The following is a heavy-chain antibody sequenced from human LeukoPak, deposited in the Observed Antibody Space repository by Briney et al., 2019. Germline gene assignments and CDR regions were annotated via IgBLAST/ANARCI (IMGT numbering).Heavy chain of an antibody. CDR3: AKDKGLISGKYYFDL. V-gene: IGHV3-30*02. Sequence: GGSLSLSCAASGFTFSNYAIHWVRQAPGKGLEWVGFIWYDGSNNYHADSVKGPFTISRDNFKNTVHLKMNSLRAEDTALYYCAKDKGLISGKYYFDLWGEGALVPVPS. CDR2: IWYDGSNN. J-gene: IGHJ4*02. D-gene: IGHD1-26*01. CDR1: GFTFSNYA.